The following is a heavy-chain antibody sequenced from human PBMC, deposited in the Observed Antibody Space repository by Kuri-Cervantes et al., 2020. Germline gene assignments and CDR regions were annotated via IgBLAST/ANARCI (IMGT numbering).Heavy chain of an antibody. D-gene: IGHD6-13*01. CDR2: ISQSGSA. CDR1: GGSISSDNW. J-gene: IGHJ5*02. Sequence: SETLSLTCTVSGGSISSDNWWNWVRQPPGKGLEWIGEISQSGSANYNPSLKSRVTISVDTPKNQFSLKLSSVTAADTAVYYCARVGSSSHRGLNWFDPWGQGTLVTVSS. CDR3: ARVGSSSHRGLNWFDP. V-gene: IGHV4-4*02.